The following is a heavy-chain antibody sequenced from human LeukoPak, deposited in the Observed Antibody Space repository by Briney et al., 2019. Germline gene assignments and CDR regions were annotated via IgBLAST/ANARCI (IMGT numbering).Heavy chain of an antibody. CDR2: IIPIFGTA. D-gene: IGHD6-19*01. V-gene: IGHV1-69*01. J-gene: IGHJ4*02. CDR1: GGTFSSYA. CDR3: ARXMASSGWGPIDY. Sequence: GSSVKVSCKASGGTFSSYAISWVRQAPGRGLEWMGGIIPIFGTANYAQKFQGRVTITADESTSTAYMELSSLRSEDTAVYYCARXMASSGWGPIDYWGQGTLVTVSS.